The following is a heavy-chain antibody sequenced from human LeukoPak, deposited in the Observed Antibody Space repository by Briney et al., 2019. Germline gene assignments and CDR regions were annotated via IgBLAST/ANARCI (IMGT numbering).Heavy chain of an antibody. J-gene: IGHJ4*02. CDR3: TSPKRYGDDGNDY. D-gene: IGHD4-17*01. CDR2: IRSKANNYAT. CDR1: GFSFSGSA. V-gene: IGHV3-73*01. Sequence: GGSLRLSCAASGFSFSGSAMHWVRQASGKGLEWIGRIRSKANNYATAYAASVNGRFTISRNDSKNTAYLQLNSLKTEDTAVYYCTSPKRYGDDGNDYWDQGTLVTVSS.